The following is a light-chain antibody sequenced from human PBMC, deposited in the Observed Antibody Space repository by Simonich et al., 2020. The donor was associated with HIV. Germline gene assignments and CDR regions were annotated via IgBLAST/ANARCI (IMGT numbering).Light chain of an antibody. J-gene: IGKJ2*01. V-gene: IGKV4-1*01. CDR3: QQYYTTPQT. CDR1: QRVLYNSNNKNY. CDR2: WAA. Sequence: DIVMTQSPNFLAVSLGERATINCKSSQRVLYNSNNKNYLAWYQQRPGQPPKLLIYWAATRESGVPDRFSGSGSGTDFNLTISSLQAEDVAVYYCQQYYTTPQTFGQGTNLEIK.